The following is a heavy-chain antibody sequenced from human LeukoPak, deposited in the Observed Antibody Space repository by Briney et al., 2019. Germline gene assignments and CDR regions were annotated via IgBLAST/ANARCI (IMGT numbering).Heavy chain of an antibody. CDR2: IHHSGGT. D-gene: IGHD3-10*01. Sequence: SETLSLTCAVYGESMIGHYWAWIRQPPGKRLEWIGEIHHSGGTNSNPSLKNRLTMSIDMSKNQFSLKLKSVTAADTAVYYCARATASGSGRAYDHWAQGNLVPVSS. CDR3: ARATASGSGRAYDH. CDR1: GESMIGHY. J-gene: IGHJ4*02. V-gene: IGHV4-34*01.